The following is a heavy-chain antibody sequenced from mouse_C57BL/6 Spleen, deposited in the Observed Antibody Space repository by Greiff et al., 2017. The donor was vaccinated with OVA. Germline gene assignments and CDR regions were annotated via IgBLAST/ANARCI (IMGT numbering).Heavy chain of an antibody. Sequence: EVKLVESGGGLVKPGGSLKLSCAASGFTFSDYGMHWVRQAPEKGLEWVAYISSGSSTIYYADTVKGRFTISRDNAKNTLFLQMTSLRSEDTAMYYCARQDCGSSLFAYWGQGTLVTVSA. V-gene: IGHV5-17*01. CDR1: GFTFSDYG. D-gene: IGHD1-1*01. CDR2: ISSGSSTI. CDR3: ARQDCGSSLFAY. J-gene: IGHJ3*01.